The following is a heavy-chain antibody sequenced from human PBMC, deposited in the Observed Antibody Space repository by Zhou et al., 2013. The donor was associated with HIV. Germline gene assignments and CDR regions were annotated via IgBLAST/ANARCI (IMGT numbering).Heavy chain of an antibody. CDR3: ASPDYDSSASYFAFDI. D-gene: IGHD3-22*01. Sequence: QVQLVQSGAEVKKPGSSVKVSCKASGGTFSNYAISWVRQAPGQGPEWMGGIIPIFGTANFAQKFQGRVTITTDESTTTAYMELSSLRSEDTAVYFCASPDYDSSASYFAFDIWGQGTSGHRLF. CDR2: IIPIFGTA. J-gene: IGHJ3*02. V-gene: IGHV1-69*05. CDR1: GGTFSNYA.